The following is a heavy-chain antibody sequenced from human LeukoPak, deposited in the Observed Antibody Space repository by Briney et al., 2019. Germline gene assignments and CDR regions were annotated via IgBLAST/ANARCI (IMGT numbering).Heavy chain of an antibody. V-gene: IGHV3-20*04. CDR2: INWDGGTT. CDR3: AKARTEPRIQLWSYYFDY. J-gene: IGHJ4*02. Sequence: WTGGSLRLSCAASGFTFDDYGMSWVRQAPGKGLEWVSGINWDGGTTGYAGSVKGRFTISRDNSKNTLYLQMNSLRAEDTAVYYCAKARTEPRIQLWSYYFDYWGQGTLVTVSS. CDR1: GFTFDDYG. D-gene: IGHD5-18*01.